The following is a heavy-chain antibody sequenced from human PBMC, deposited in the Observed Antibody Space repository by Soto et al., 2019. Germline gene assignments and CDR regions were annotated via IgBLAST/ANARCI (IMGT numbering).Heavy chain of an antibody. Sequence: ASVKVSCKASGYTFTGYDMHWVRQAPGQGLEWMGWINPNSGGTNYAQKFQGRVTMTRDTSISTAYMELSRLRSDDTAVYYCARDRYDFWSGYYDYWGQGTLVTVSS. CDR2: INPNSGGT. CDR1: GYTFTGYD. J-gene: IGHJ4*02. V-gene: IGHV1-2*02. CDR3: ARDRYDFWSGYYDY. D-gene: IGHD3-3*01.